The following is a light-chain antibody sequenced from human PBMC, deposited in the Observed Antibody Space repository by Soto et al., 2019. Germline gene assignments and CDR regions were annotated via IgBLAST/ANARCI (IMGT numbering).Light chain of an antibody. J-gene: IGKJ1*01. V-gene: IGKV3-11*01. CDR1: QRVSSY. CDR2: DAS. Sequence: EIVLTQSPATLSLSPGERATLSCRASQRVSSYLAWYQHKPGQAPRLLIYDASKRATGIPARFSGSGSGTDFTLTISSLESEDFAVYYCQQRSNWPPTWTFGHGTKVEVK. CDR3: QQRSNWPPTWT.